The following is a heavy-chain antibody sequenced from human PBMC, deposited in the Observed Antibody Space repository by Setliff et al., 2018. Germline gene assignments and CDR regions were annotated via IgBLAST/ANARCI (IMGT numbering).Heavy chain of an antibody. CDR2: IYYSGTT. D-gene: IGHD3-3*01. Sequence: SETLSLTCTVSGDSISNYYWTWIRQPPGKGLEWIGYIYYSGTTNYNPSLKSRVTISVDTSKNQFSLKLTSVTAADTAVYYCARMSGFLYIDVWGKGTTVTVS. J-gene: IGHJ6*04. CDR3: ARMSGFLYIDV. V-gene: IGHV4-59*01. CDR1: GDSISNYY.